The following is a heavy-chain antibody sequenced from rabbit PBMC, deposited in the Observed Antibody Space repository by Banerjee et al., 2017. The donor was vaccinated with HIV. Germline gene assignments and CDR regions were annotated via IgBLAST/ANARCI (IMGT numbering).Heavy chain of an antibody. D-gene: IGHD4-1*01. V-gene: IGHV1S8*01. Sequence: KDYASWVNGRFTISSQNAQKMLYLQLNALTAADTATYFCVRDLAGVIGWNFNLWGPGTLVTVS. J-gene: IGHJ4*01. CDR3: VRDLAGVIGWNFNL. CDR2: K.